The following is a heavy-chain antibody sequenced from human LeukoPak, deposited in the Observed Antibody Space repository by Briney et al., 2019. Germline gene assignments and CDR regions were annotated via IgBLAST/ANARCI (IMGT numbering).Heavy chain of an antibody. V-gene: IGHV4-59*01. CDR1: GGSISSYY. CDR3: ARDQGGGYSDAFDI. D-gene: IGHD3-22*01. Sequence: PSETLSLTCTVSGGSISSYYWSWIRQPPGKGLEWIGYIYYSGSTNYNPSLKSRVTISVDTSKNQFSLKLSSVTAADTAVYYCARDQGGGYSDAFDIWGQGTMVTVSS. CDR2: IYYSGST. J-gene: IGHJ3*02.